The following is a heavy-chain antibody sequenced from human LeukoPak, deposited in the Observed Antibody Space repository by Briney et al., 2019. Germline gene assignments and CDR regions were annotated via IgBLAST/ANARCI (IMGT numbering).Heavy chain of an antibody. D-gene: IGHD6-19*01. Sequence: GGSLRLSCVGSGLTFSHYGVSWVRQAPGKGLEWVSGISGSGNRTYYVDSAKGRFSISRDNSKNTAYLQMNSLRAEDTAVYYCAKASRVAVAGGRFDYWGQGTLVTVSS. CDR2: ISGSGNRT. CDR1: GLTFSHYG. CDR3: AKASRVAVAGGRFDY. V-gene: IGHV3-23*01. J-gene: IGHJ4*02.